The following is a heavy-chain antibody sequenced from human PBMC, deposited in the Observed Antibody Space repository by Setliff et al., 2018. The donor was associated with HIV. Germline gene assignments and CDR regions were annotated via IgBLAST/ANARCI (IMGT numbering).Heavy chain of an antibody. V-gene: IGHV4-34*01. Sequence: SETLSLTCAVYGGSFSGYYWSWIRQPPGKGLEWIGEINHSGSTNYNPSLKSRVTISVDTSRNQFSLKLSSVTAADTAVYFCARARYGTPFDPWGQGTLVTVSS. D-gene: IGHD3-9*01. CDR3: ARARYGTPFDP. J-gene: IGHJ5*02. CDR1: GGSFSGYY. CDR2: INHSGST.